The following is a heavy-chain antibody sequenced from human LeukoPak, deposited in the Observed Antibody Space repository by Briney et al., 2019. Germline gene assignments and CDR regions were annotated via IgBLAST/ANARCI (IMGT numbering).Heavy chain of an antibody. D-gene: IGHD3-9*01. Sequence: GGSLRLSCAASEFSVGSNYMTWVRQAPGKGLEWVANINADGSEKFYVDSMKGRFSISRDNAENSVSLQMSSLRGEDTAVYYCARESRGYNILTGYYTQLDYWGQGTRVTVSS. CDR1: EFSVGSNY. CDR3: ARESRGYNILTGYYTQLDY. CDR2: INADGSEK. V-gene: IGHV3-7*01. J-gene: IGHJ4*02.